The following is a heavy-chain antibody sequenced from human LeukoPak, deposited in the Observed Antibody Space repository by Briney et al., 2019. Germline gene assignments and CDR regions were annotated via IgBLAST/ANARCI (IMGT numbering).Heavy chain of an antibody. Sequence: SETLSLTCTVSGGSISSSNYYWGWIRQPPGKGLEWIGTIHYSGNTYYNPSLKSRVAISVDTSKNQFSLKLSSVTAADTAVYYCARDPSFGYSSSWPLYYYYGMDVWGQGTTVTVSS. J-gene: IGHJ6*02. CDR1: GGSISSSNYY. CDR2: IHYSGNT. V-gene: IGHV4-39*02. CDR3: ARDPSFGYSSSWPLYYYYGMDV. D-gene: IGHD6-13*01.